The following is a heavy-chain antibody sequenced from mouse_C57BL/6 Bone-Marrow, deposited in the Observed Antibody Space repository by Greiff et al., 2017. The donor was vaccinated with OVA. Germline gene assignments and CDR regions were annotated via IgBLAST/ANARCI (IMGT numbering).Heavy chain of an antibody. CDR1: GYTFTSYG. J-gene: IGHJ3*01. CDR2: IYPRSGNT. D-gene: IGHD1-1*01. V-gene: IGHV1-81*01. Sequence: VQGVESGAELARPGASVKLSCKASGYTFTSYGISWVKQRTGQGLEWIGEIYPRSGNTYYNEKFKGKATLTADKSSSTAYMELRSLTSEDSAVYFCARWNYGSSYPAWFAYWGQGTLVTVSA. CDR3: ARWNYGSSYPAWFAY.